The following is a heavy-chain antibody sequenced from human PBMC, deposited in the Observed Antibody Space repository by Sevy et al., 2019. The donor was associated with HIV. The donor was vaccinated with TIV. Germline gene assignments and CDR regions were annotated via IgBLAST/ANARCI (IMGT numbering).Heavy chain of an antibody. CDR1: GYTFTAYQ. Sequence: ASVKVSCNPSGYTFTAYQMHWVRQAPGQGLEWLGRISPKGGGTKYAQNFSGRITLTRDTSIVTFYMELSNLTPDDTAVYYCAMDLSGDKITFFDFWCQGTLVTVSS. D-gene: IGHD5-12*01. CDR2: ISPKGGGT. J-gene: IGHJ4*02. V-gene: IGHV1-2*06. CDR3: AMDLSGDKITFFDF.